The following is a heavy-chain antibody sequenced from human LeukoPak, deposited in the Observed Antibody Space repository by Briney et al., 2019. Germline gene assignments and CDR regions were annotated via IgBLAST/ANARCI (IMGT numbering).Heavy chain of an antibody. CDR3: ARMEWIQLWLEPYYFDY. D-gene: IGHD5-18*01. Sequence: PGGSLRLSCAASGFTFSSYAMSWVRQAPGKGLEWVSAISGSGGSTYYADSVKGRFTISRDNSKNTLYLQMNSLRAEDTAVYYCARMEWIQLWLEPYYFDYRGQGTLVTVSS. V-gene: IGHV3-23*01. CDR1: GFTFSSYA. CDR2: ISGSGGST. J-gene: IGHJ4*02.